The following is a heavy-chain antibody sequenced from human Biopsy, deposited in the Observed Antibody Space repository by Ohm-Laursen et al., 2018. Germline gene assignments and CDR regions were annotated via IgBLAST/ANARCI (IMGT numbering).Heavy chain of an antibody. V-gene: IGHV1-2*02. D-gene: IGHD3-22*01. CDR1: GYTFTGYY. Sequence: ASVKVSCKPSGYTFTGYYIHWVRQAPGQGLEWVGWLNPNNGGTDYAERFQGRVTMTRDTSINTAYMELSSLRSDDTAVYFCAREIAPWYDSSDYYSFFDYWGQGTLVTVSS. CDR2: LNPNNGGT. CDR3: AREIAPWYDSSDYYSFFDY. J-gene: IGHJ4*02.